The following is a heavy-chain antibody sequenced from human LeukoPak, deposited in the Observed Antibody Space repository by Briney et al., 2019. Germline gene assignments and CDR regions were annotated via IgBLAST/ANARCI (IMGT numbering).Heavy chain of an antibody. CDR3: ARDVYSSSSNWFDP. CDR2: IYTSGST. J-gene: IGHJ5*02. V-gene: IGHV4-4*07. D-gene: IGHD6-13*01. CDR1: GGSISSYY. Sequence: SETLSLTCTVSGGSISSYYWSWIRQPAGKGLEWIGRIYTSGSTNYNPSLKSRVTISVDTSKNQFSLKLSSVTAADTAVYYRARDVYSSSSNWFDPWGQGTLVTVSS.